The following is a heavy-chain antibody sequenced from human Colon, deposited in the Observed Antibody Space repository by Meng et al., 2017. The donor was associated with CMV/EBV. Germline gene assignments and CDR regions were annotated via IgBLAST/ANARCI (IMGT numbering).Heavy chain of an antibody. Sequence: GESLKISCEVSGVTFSNHGMSWVRRAPGKGLEWVAGISGGGSVTNYAASVRGRFAISRDNSKNTLYLQMDSLKVEDTAVYYCAVVVPAAKIWRDAFDIWGQGTMVTVSS. CDR3: AVVVPAAKIWRDAFDI. D-gene: IGHD2-2*01. CDR1: GVTFSNHG. CDR2: ISGGGSVT. V-gene: IGHV3-23*01. J-gene: IGHJ3*02.